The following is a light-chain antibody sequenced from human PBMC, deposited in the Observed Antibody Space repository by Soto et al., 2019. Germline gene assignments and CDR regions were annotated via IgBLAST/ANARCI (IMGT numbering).Light chain of an antibody. V-gene: IGKV1-39*01. CDR1: QSISSY. CDR2: AAS. CDR3: QQSYSTPWT. Sequence: DIQMTQSPSSLSASVGDRVTITCRARQSISSYLNWYQQKPGKAPKLLIYAASSLQSGVPSRFSGSGSVTDFTLTISSLQPEDFATYYCQQSYSTPWTCGQGPKVDVK. J-gene: IGKJ1*01.